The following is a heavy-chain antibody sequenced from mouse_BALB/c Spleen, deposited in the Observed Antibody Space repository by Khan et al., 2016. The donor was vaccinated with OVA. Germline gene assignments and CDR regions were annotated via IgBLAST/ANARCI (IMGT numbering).Heavy chain of an antibody. CDR1: GFTFSTYA. V-gene: IGHV5-6*01. CDR3: ARHNYGPFAY. CDR2: ISTGGDYI. J-gene: IGHJ3*01. D-gene: IGHD1-1*01. Sequence: EVELVESGGDLVKPGGSLKLSCAATGFTFSTYAMSWVRQPPDKRLEWVATISTGGDYIYYPDSVKGRFTISRDNAKNTLYLQMSSLRSEDTATYYCARHNYGPFAYWGRGTLVTVSA.